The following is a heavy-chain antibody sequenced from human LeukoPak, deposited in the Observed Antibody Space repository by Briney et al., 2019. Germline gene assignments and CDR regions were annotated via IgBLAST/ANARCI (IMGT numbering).Heavy chain of an antibody. CDR2: IYASGST. D-gene: IGHD3-16*01. V-gene: IGHV4-4*07. CDR3: AGRGAWDAFDI. Sequence: SETLSLTCTVSGGSISSYYWSWIRQPAGKGLEWIGRIYASGSTNYNPSLKSRVTMSVDTSKDQFSLKLSSVTAADTAVYYCAGRGAWDAFDIWGQGTMVTVSS. CDR1: GGSISSYY. J-gene: IGHJ3*02.